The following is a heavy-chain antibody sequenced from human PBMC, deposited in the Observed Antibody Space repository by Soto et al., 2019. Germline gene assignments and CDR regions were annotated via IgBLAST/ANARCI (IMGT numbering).Heavy chain of an antibody. Sequence: PSETLSLTCTVSGGSISSSSYYWGWIRQPPGKGLEWIGSISYSGSTYYNPSLKSRVTISVDTSKNQFSLKLSSVTAADTAVYYCASIVVRGATFYFYYGMDVWGQGTTVTVSS. D-gene: IGHD3-10*02. CDR2: ISYSGST. CDR3: ASIVVRGATFYFYYGMDV. J-gene: IGHJ6*02. CDR1: GGSISSSSYY. V-gene: IGHV4-39*01.